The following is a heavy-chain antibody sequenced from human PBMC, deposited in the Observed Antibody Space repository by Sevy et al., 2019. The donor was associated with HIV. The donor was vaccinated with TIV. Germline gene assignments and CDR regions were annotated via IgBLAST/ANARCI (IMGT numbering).Heavy chain of an antibody. D-gene: IGHD3-22*01. V-gene: IGHV4-34*01. CDR2: INHSGST. J-gene: IGHJ3*02. CDR3: ARDLLKTYDSSGYYYDSAFDI. CDR1: GGSFSGYY. Sequence: SETLSLTCAVYGGSFSGYYWSWIRQPPGKGLEWIGEINHSGSTNYNPSLKSRVTISVDTSKNQFSLKLSSVTAADTAVYYCARDLLKTYDSSGYYYDSAFDIWGQGTMVTVSS.